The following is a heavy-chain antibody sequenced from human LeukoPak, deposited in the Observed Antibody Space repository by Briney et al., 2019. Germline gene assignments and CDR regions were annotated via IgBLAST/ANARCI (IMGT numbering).Heavy chain of an antibody. CDR2: ISNSRGSAT. CDR1: GFTLGDYY. J-gene: IGHJ6*02. CDR3: ARDFRNKGMDV. V-gene: IGHV3-11*01. D-gene: IGHD2/OR15-2a*01. Sequence: PGGSLRLSCAASGFTLGDYYVSWIRQAPWKGLEWISYISNSRGSATFFADSVKGRFTSSRDNAKNSLYLEMNSVRADDTAIYYCARDFRNKGMDVWGQGTTVTVSS.